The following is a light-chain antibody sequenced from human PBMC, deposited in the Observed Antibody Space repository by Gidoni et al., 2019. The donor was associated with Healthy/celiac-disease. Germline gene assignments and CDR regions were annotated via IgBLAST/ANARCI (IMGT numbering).Light chain of an antibody. CDR2: AAS. V-gene: IGKV1-9*01. Sequence: IQLTQSPSTLSASVGDRVTITCRASQGISSYLAWYQQKPGKDPKLLIYAASTLQSGVPSRFSGSGSGTDFTLTISSLQPEDFATYYCQQLNSYPITFGQXTRLEIK. CDR1: QGISSY. J-gene: IGKJ5*01. CDR3: QQLNSYPIT.